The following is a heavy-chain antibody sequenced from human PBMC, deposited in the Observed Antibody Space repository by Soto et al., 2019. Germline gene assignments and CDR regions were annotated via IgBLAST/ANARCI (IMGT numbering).Heavy chain of an antibody. CDR2: IDSSGEK. CDR1: GLSITDSEMG. J-gene: IGHJ5*02. Sequence: QVTLKESGPVLVKPTEPLTLRCTVSGLSITDSEMGVSWIRQPPGQPLEWLAHIDSSGEKSYRTFLKSRLAISKDTSNSQIVLTMTNMDPADTATYYCARRHLAVAVSPWFDPWGQGIPVTVSS. V-gene: IGHV2-26*01. D-gene: IGHD6-19*01. CDR3: ARRHLAVAVSPWFDP.